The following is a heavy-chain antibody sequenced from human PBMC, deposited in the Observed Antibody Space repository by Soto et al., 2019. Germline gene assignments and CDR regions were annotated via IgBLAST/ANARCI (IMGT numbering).Heavy chain of an antibody. CDR2: ISWNSGSI. Sequence: GGSLRLSCAASGFTFDDYAMHWVRQAPGKGLEWVSGISWNSGSIGYADSVKGRFTISRDNAKNSLYLQMNSLRAEDTAVYYCARDGSGWYSAYYYGMDVWGQGTTVTVSS. CDR1: GFTFDDYA. J-gene: IGHJ6*02. CDR3: ARDGSGWYSAYYYGMDV. V-gene: IGHV3-9*01. D-gene: IGHD6-19*01.